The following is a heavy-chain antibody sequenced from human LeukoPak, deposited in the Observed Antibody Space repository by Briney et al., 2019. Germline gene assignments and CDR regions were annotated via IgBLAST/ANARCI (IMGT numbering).Heavy chain of an antibody. V-gene: IGHV3-30*02. CDR2: IRNDGSNK. Sequence: GGSLRLSCAASGFTFSSYWMSWVRQAPGKGLEWVAFIRNDGSNKYYADSVKGRFTISRDNSKNTLYLQMNSLRAEDTAVYYCARDAGNYDYVWGSYGIFDYWGQGTLVTVSS. CDR3: ARDAGNYDYVWGSYGIFDY. J-gene: IGHJ4*02. D-gene: IGHD3-16*01. CDR1: GFTFSSYW.